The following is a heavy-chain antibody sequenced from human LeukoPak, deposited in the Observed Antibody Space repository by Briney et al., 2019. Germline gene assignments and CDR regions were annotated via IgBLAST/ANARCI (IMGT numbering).Heavy chain of an antibody. Sequence: ASVKVSCKASGYTFTSYGISWVRQAPGQGLEWMGWISAYNGNTNYAQNLQGRVTMTTDTSTTTAYMELRSLRSDDTAVYYCARRQFVTSDFDYWGQGTLVTVSS. CDR3: ARRQFVTSDFDY. J-gene: IGHJ4*02. CDR2: ISAYNGNT. V-gene: IGHV1-18*01. CDR1: GYTFTSYG. D-gene: IGHD3-16*02.